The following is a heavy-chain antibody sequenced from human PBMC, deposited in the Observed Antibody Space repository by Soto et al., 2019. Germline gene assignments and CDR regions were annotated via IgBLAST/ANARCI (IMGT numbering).Heavy chain of an antibody. Sequence: GHGLVKPSETLSLTCNASGGSITSSGSAWGWIRQSPGKGLEWIGTIDYSGNIYYIPSLKSRITISVDTSKNQISLKLSSVTAADTAVYYCARHIHNQGFEYYFDSWGQGTLVTVSS. D-gene: IGHD1-1*01. CDR1: GGSITSSGSA. CDR3: ARHIHNQGFEYYFDS. V-gene: IGHV4-39*01. CDR2: IDYSGNI. J-gene: IGHJ4*02.